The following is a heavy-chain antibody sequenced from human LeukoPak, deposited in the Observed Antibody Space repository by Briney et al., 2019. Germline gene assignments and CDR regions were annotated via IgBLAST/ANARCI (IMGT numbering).Heavy chain of an antibody. J-gene: IGHJ4*02. CDR3: ARQVYSGTHYFDY. V-gene: IGHV4-39*01. CDR2: IYYSGST. Sequence: SETLSLTCTVSGGSISSRSCCWGWIRQPPGKGLEWIGTIYYSGSTYYNPSLKSRVTISVDTSKNQFSLRLSSATAADTAVYYCARQVYSGTHYFDYWGQGTLVTVSS. D-gene: IGHD1-26*01. CDR1: GGSISSRSCC.